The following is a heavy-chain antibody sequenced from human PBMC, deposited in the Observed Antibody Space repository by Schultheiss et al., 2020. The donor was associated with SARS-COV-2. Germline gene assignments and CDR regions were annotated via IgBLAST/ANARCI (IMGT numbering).Heavy chain of an antibody. CDR2: ISSSSNYI. D-gene: IGHD4-17*01. V-gene: IGHV3-21*01. CDR1: GFTFSSCS. J-gene: IGHJ4*02. Sequence: GGSLRLSCAASGFTFSSCSMNWVRQAPGKGLEWVSSISSSSNYIYYADSVQGRFTISRDNAKNSLYLQMNSLRGEDTAVYYCARGPSPDYGYYFDYWGQGTLVTVAS. CDR3: ARGPSPDYGYYFDY.